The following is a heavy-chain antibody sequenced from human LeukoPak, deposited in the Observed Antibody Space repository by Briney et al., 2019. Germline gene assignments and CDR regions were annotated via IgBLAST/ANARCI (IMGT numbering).Heavy chain of an antibody. D-gene: IGHD1-26*01. J-gene: IGHJ3*02. Sequence: SETLSLTCTVSGGSISSGDYYWSWIRQPPGKGLEWIGYIYYSGSIYYNPSLKSRVTISVDTSKNQFSLKLSSVTAADTAVYYCAREWELHAFDIWGQGTMVTVSS. V-gene: IGHV4-30-4*01. CDR3: AREWELHAFDI. CDR2: IYYSGSI. CDR1: GGSISSGDYY.